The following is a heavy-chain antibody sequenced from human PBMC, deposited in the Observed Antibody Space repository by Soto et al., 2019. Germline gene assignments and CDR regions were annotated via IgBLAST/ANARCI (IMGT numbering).Heavy chain of an antibody. J-gene: IGHJ4*02. CDR1: GFSLTTSRVG. CDR3: APRGVVEYEAGFGS. V-gene: IGHV2-5*02. D-gene: IGHD3-10*01. CDR2: IYWDDDK. Sequence: QITLKESGPTLVKPTQTLTLTCTFSGFSLTTSRVGVGWIRQPPGKALQWLAMIYWDDDKRYTPSLKSRLTVXRXTSXSQVVLTMTNMDPVDTATYYCAPRGVVEYEAGFGSWGQGIVVTVSS.